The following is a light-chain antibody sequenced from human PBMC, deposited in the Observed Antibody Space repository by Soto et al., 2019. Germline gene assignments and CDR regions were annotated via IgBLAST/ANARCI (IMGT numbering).Light chain of an antibody. V-gene: IGLV2-23*03. CDR2: GGS. CDR3: CSYAGSSTFV. CDR1: SSDVGSYNL. J-gene: IGLJ2*01. Sequence: QSVLTQPASVSGSPGQSITISCTGTSSDVGSYNLVSWYQQHPGKAPKLMIYGGSKRPSGVSNRFSGSKSGNTASLTISGLQAEDEADYYCCSYAGSSTFVFGGGTQLTVL.